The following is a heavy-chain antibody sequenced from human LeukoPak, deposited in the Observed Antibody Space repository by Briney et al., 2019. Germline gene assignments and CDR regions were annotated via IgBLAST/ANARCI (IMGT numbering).Heavy chain of an antibody. J-gene: IGHJ4*02. CDR3: ARSVGATGRPVDY. D-gene: IGHD1-26*01. Sequence: GGSLRLSCAASGFTFSDYYMSWLRQAPGKGLEGVSYISSSGSTIYYADSVKGRFTISRDNAKNSLYLQMNSLRAEDTAVYYRARSVGATGRPVDYWGQGTLVTVSS. CDR1: GFTFSDYY. CDR2: ISSSGSTI. V-gene: IGHV3-11*01.